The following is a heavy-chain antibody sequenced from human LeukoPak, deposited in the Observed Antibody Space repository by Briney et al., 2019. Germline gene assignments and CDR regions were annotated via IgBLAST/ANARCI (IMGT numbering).Heavy chain of an antibody. Sequence: GGSLRLSCAASGFTFSSYAMSWVRQAPGKGLEWVSSISSSSSYIYYADSVKGRFTISRDNAKNSLYLQMNSLRAEDTAVYYCARVGGGSYSDAFDIWGQGTTVTVSS. J-gene: IGHJ3*02. CDR3: ARVGGGSYSDAFDI. V-gene: IGHV3-21*01. D-gene: IGHD1-26*01. CDR2: ISSSSSYI. CDR1: GFTFSSYA.